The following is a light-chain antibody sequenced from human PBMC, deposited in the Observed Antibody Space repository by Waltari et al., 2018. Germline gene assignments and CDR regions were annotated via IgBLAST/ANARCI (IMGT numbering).Light chain of an antibody. V-gene: IGLV2-23*01. Sequence: QSALTQPASVSGSPGQSITISCTGTTRSIGTHNLVSWYRQSPGKAPQVIIYENIKRPSGVSNRFSGSKSGNTASLTISGLQADDEADYYCCSYAGSSTYVFGSGTTVTVL. CDR2: ENI. CDR1: TRSIGTHNL. J-gene: IGLJ1*01. CDR3: CSYAGSSTYV.